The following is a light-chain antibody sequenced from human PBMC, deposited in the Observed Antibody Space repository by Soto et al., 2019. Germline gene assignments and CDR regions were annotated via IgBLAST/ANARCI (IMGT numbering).Light chain of an antibody. CDR2: EVT. J-gene: IGLJ3*02. Sequence: QSALTQPPSASGSPGPSVTISCTGTSTDVGAYNYASWYQQHPGKAPKLMIYEVTKRPSGVPDRFSGSKSGNTASLTVSGLQTEDEADYYCGSHAGNSNLVFGGGTKLTVL. V-gene: IGLV2-8*01. CDR3: GSHAGNSNLV. CDR1: STDVGAYNY.